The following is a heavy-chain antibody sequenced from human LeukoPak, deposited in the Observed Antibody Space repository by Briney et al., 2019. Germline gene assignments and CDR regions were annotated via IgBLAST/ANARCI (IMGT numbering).Heavy chain of an antibody. CDR2: TYYRSKWYY. J-gene: IGHJ4*02. CDR1: GDSVSNNTTA. V-gene: IGHV6-1*01. CDR3: ARDPWTNSDYDGFDY. D-gene: IGHD5-12*01. Sequence: SQTLSLTCAISGDSVSNNTTAWNWIRQSPSRGLEWLGRTYYRSKWYYEYAVSVRSRIIINPDTSKNQFSLQVNSVTPEDTAVYYCARDPWTNSDYDGFDYWGQGTLVTVSS.